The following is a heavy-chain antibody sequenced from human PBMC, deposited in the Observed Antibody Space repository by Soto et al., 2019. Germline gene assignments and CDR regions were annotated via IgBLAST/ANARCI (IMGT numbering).Heavy chain of an antibody. CDR1: GGTFSSYA. J-gene: IGHJ5*02. CDR2: IIPIFGTA. V-gene: IGHV1-69*13. Sequence: SVKVSCKASGGTFSSYAISWVRQAPGQGLEWMGGIIPIFGTANYAQKFQGRVTITADESTSTAYMELSSLRSEDTAVYYCARDLGYCSSTSCLNWFDPWGQGTLVTISS. D-gene: IGHD2-2*01. CDR3: ARDLGYCSSTSCLNWFDP.